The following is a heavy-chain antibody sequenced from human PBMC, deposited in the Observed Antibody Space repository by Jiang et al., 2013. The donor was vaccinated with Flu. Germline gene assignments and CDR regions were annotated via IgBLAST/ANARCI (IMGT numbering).Heavy chain of an antibody. J-gene: IGHJ4*02. Sequence: SGAEVKKPGDSVKVSCKTSGYSFIDYYIHWVRQAPGQGLEWMGWLHPNSGDTRYEQKFQGRLTMTRDTSTTTAYMELNRLKPDDTAVYFCARDPDTPVPIDYWGQGTLVTVSS. CDR2: LHPNSGDT. CDR1: GYSFIDYY. V-gene: IGHV1-2*02. CDR3: ARDPDTPVPIDY. D-gene: IGHD2-15*01.